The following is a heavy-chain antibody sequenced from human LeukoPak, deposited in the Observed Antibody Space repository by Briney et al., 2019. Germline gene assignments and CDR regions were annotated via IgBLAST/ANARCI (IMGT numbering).Heavy chain of an antibody. V-gene: IGHV4-39*01. Sequence: SETLSLTCTVSGGSITSRSNYWGWIRQPPGKGLEWIGSINYSGSTYYNPSLKSRVTISVDTSKNQFSLKLSSVTAADTAVYYCARHSITMVRGVIGLVDYWGQGTLVTVSS. CDR2: INYSGST. CDR1: GGSITSRSNY. D-gene: IGHD3-10*01. CDR3: ARHSITMVRGVIGLVDY. J-gene: IGHJ4*02.